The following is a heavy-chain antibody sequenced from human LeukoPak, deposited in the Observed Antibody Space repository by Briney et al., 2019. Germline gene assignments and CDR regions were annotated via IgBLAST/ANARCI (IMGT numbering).Heavy chain of an antibody. V-gene: IGHV4-59*01. CDR1: GGSISTYY. D-gene: IGHD5-12*01. CDR2: IHYTGST. Sequence: SETLSLTCTVSGGSISTYYWSWIRQPPGKGLEWVGYIHYTGSTNYNPSLKSRVTISVDPSKNQFSLKLSSVTAADTAVYYCARPPRTVATMFDYWGRGTLVTVSS. J-gene: IGHJ4*02. CDR3: ARPPRTVATMFDY.